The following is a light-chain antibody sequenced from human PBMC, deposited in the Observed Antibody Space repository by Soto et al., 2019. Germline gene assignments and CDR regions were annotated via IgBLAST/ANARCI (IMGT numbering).Light chain of an antibody. J-gene: IGKJ5*01. CDR1: QSVSSY. Sequence: DIVMTQSPGTVSVFPAPTATLSCRASQSVSSYLAWYQPKPGEAPRLLIYDASNRATGIPARFSGSGSGTDFTLPISSLQPEDFAVYYCQQRSNWLTFGQGTRLEIK. CDR3: QQRSNWLT. V-gene: IGKV3-11*01. CDR2: DAS.